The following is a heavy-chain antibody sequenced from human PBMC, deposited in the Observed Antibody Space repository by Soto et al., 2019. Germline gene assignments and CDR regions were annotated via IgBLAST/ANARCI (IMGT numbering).Heavy chain of an antibody. CDR1: GGSVSSGSYY. D-gene: IGHD3-3*01. V-gene: IGHV4-61*01. CDR3: SSNAYDFWRGPLPGYYSMDV. Sequence: SETLSLTCTVSGGSVSSGSYYWSWIRQPPGKGLEWIGYIYYSGSTNYNPSLKSRVTISVDTSKNQFSLRLSSVTAADTAAYYCSSNAYDFWRGPLPGYYSMDVWVQGTTDTFSS. J-gene: IGHJ6*02. CDR2: IYYSGST.